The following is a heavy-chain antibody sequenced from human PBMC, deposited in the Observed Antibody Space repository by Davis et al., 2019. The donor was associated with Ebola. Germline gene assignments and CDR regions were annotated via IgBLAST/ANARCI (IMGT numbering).Heavy chain of an antibody. V-gene: IGHV1-69*13. CDR3: ATGVQGVIIIELEYFQH. CDR2: IIPIFGTA. CDR1: GGTFSSYA. J-gene: IGHJ1*01. Sequence: SVKVSCKASGGTFSSYAISWVRQAPGQGLEWMGGIIPIFGTANYAQKFQGRVTITADESTSTAYMELSSLRSEDTAVYYCATGVQGVIIIELEYFQHWGQGTLVTVSS. D-gene: IGHD3-10*01.